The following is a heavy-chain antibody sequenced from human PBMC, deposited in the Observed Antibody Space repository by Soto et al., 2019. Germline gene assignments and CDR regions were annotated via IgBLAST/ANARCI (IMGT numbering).Heavy chain of an antibody. CDR3: ARGQQGAYFDY. J-gene: IGHJ4*02. D-gene: IGHD3-16*01. Sequence: QVQLQQWGAGLLKPSQTLSLTCAVYGGSFNSYYWSWIRQSPGKGLEWIGEVNHSGSTNSNPSLKSRVTVSVDMSKSQFSLKLSSLTAADTAVYYCARGQQGAYFDYWGRGTLVTVSS. CDR2: VNHSGST. CDR1: GGSFNSYY. V-gene: IGHV4-34*01.